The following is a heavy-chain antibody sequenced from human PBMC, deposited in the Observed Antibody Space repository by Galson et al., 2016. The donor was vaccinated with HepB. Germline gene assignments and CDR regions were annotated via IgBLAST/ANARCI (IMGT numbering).Heavy chain of an antibody. J-gene: IGHJ4*02. CDR3: ARDMYTGSCIIDY. V-gene: IGHV3-33*01. CDR1: GFTFSNHG. D-gene: IGHD1-26*01. Sequence: SLRLSCAASGFTFSNHGMHWVRQAPGKGLECVAVIWADGGNKYYVDSVKGRFTISRDNSKNTVYLQMNSLRADDTAVYYCARDMYTGSCIIDYWGQGTLVTVSS. CDR2: IWADGGNK.